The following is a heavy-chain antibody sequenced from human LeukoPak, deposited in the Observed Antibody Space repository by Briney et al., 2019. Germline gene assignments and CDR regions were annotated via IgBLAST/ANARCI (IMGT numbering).Heavy chain of an antibody. D-gene: IGHD3-3*01. J-gene: IGHJ5*02. V-gene: IGHV3-9*01. CDR3: ASSSYSCSSS. CDR1: GFTFDDYA. Sequence: GGSLRLSCAASGFTFDDYAMHWVRQAPGKGLEWVSGISWNSGSIGYADSVKGRFTISRDNAKDSVFLQMNSLRADDTAMYYCASSSYSCSSSWGQGTLVTVSS. CDR2: ISWNSGSI.